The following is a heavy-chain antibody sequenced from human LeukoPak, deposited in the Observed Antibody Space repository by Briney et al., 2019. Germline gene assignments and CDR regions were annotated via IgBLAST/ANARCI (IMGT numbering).Heavy chain of an antibody. Sequence: ASVKVSCKASGYTFTSFGISWVRQAPGQGLEWMGWISAYNGNTNYVHKFQGRVTMTTDTSTSTAYMELRSLRSDDTAMYYCTRDLGVDTTMIFFDYWGQGTLVTVSS. CDR3: TRDLGVDTTMIFFDY. D-gene: IGHD5-18*01. V-gene: IGHV1-18*01. CDR2: ISAYNGNT. CDR1: GYTFTSFG. J-gene: IGHJ4*02.